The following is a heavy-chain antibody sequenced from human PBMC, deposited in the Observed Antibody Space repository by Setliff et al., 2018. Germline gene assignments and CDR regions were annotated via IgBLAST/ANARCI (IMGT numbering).Heavy chain of an antibody. CDR3: ARAGEAAAERKGLLEF. Sequence: EASVKVSCKATGYTLSRHYMHWARQAPGQGLEWMGIINPGGGSASIVQKFQGRVTMTSDTATSTVYMEFTGLTSEDTAVYYCARAGEAAAERKGLLEFWGQGTLVTVSS. J-gene: IGHJ4*02. CDR1: GYTLSRHY. CDR2: INPGGGSA. D-gene: IGHD6-13*01. V-gene: IGHV1-46*01.